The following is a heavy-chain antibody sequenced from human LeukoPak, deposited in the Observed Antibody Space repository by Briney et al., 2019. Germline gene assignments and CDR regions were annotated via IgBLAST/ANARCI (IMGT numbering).Heavy chain of an antibody. J-gene: IGHJ4*02. Sequence: GGSLRLSCAASGFTFSSSTMSWLRQAPGKGLEWVSAINSGGGTTSAESVKGRFTISRDNSKNTLYLQMNSLRAEDTAVYYCAKGSDGAGSYRPFDYLGQGTLVTVSS. CDR1: GFTFSSST. CDR2: INSGGGTT. V-gene: IGHV3-23*01. D-gene: IGHD3-10*01. CDR3: AKGSDGAGSYRPFDY.